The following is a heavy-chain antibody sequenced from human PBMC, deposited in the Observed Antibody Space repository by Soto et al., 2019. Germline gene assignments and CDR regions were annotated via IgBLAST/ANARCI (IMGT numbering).Heavy chain of an antibody. J-gene: IGHJ4*02. D-gene: IGHD6-19*01. CDR1: GFTFSSYW. Sequence: GGSLRLSCAASGFTFSSYWMSWVRQAPGKGLEWVANIKGDGSETDYVDSVKGRFTISRDNAKNALYLQMNSLRAEDTAVYYCVPVAGNPEGYWGQGALVTVSS. V-gene: IGHV3-7*05. CDR2: IKGDGSET. CDR3: VPVAGNPEGY.